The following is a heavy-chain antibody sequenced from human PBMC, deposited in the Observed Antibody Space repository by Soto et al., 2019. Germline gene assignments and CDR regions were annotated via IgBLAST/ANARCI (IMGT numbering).Heavy chain of an antibody. CDR3: ARGASGAFDL. CDR2: ILSDGSTT. CDR1: GFIFSDYW. J-gene: IGHJ3*01. Sequence: GGSLRLSCAASGFIFSDYWMYWVRQRPGERLVWISRILSDGSTTYADSVKGRFTISRDNAKNALYLQMNSLRVDDTAVYYCARGASGAFDLWGQGTMVTVSS. D-gene: IGHD6-6*01. V-gene: IGHV3-74*01.